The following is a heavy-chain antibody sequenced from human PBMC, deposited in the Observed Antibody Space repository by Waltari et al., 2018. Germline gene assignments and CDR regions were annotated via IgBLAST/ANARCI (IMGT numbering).Heavy chain of an antibody. CDR2: IIPILGIA. V-gene: IGHV1-69*04. Sequence: QVQLVQSGAEVKKPGSSVKVSCKASGGTFSSYAISWVRQAPGQGLEWIGGIIPILGIANYAQKFQGRVTITADESTSTAYMELSSLRSEDTAVYYCARAGLHLGELSLGSGYFDYWGQGTLVTVSS. CDR1: GGTFSSYA. D-gene: IGHD3-16*02. CDR3: ARAGLHLGELSLGSGYFDY. J-gene: IGHJ4*02.